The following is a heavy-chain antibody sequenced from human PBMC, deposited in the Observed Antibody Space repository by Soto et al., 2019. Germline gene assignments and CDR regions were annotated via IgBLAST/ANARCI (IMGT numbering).Heavy chain of an antibody. V-gene: IGHV3-64*02. J-gene: IGHJ4*02. Sequence: GGSLRLSCAASGFIFSNYAMHWVRQAPGRGLEYVSTITGSGDGTFYADSVKGRFSVSRDNSKDTLYLQMGSLGPEDMAVYYCAISRSNAVAEKRGLESWGQGTLVTVSS. D-gene: IGHD6-19*01. CDR1: GFIFSNYA. CDR3: AISRSNAVAEKRGLES. CDR2: ITGSGDGT.